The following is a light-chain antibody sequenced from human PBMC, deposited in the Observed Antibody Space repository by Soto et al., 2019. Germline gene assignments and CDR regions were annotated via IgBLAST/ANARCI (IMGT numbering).Light chain of an antibody. J-gene: IGKJ1*01. Sequence: DIQMTQSPSTLSASVGDRGTITCRASQSISSWLAWYQQKPGTAPNLLIYKASTLQSGVPSRFSGSGSGTEFPLTISSLQPDDSATYYCQQYNDNWTFGQGTKVE. CDR2: KAS. V-gene: IGKV1-5*03. CDR3: QQYNDNWT. CDR1: QSISSW.